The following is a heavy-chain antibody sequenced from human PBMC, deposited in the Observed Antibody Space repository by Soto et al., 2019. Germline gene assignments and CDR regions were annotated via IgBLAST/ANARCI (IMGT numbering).Heavy chain of an antibody. CDR3: ATPGGYCSSTSCYPQY. V-gene: IGHV4-39*01. CDR1: GGSISSSSYY. CDR2: IYYSGST. D-gene: IGHD2-2*01. Sequence: QLLESGPGLVKPSETLSLTCTVSGGSISSSSYYWGWIRQPPGKGLEWIGSIYYSGSTYYNPSLKSRVTISVDTSKNQFSLKLSSVTAADTAVYYCATPGGYCSSTSCYPQYWGQGTLVTVSS. J-gene: IGHJ4*02.